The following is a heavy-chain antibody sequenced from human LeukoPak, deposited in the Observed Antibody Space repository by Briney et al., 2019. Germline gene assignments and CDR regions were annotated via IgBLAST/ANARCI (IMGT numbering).Heavy chain of an antibody. J-gene: IGHJ6*02. V-gene: IGHV3-9*01. CDR2: ISWNSGSI. CDR3: AKDGYCSGGSCYYYYGMDV. D-gene: IGHD2-15*01. CDR1: GLTFDDYA. Sequence: GRSLRLSCAASGLTFDDYAMHWVRQAPGKGLEWVSGISWNSGSIGYADSVKGRFTISRDNAKNSLYLQMNSLRAEDTALYYCAKDGYCSGGSCYYYYGMDVWGQGTTVTVSS.